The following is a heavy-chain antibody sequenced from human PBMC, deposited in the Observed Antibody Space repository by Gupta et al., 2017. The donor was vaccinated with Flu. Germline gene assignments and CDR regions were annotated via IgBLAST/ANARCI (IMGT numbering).Heavy chain of an antibody. V-gene: IGHV1-8*01. D-gene: IGHD3-22*01. CDR3: ARQYYDSSGDWYFDL. CDR1: GYTFTRYD. Sequence: QVQLVQSGAEVKKPAASLKVSCKVSGYTFTRYDINWVRQATGQGLEWMGWMNPNSGNTGYAQKFQGRVTMTRNTSISTAYMELSSLRSEDTAVYYCARQYYDSSGDWYFDLWGRGTLVTVSS. CDR2: MNPNSGNT. J-gene: IGHJ2*01.